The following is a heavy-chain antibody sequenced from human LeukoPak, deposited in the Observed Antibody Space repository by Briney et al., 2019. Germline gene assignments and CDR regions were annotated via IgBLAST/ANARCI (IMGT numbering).Heavy chain of an antibody. CDR3: AKEGAVAGIFDY. Sequence: GGSLRLSRAASGFTFSSYGMHWVRQAPGKGLEWVAFIRYDGSNKYYADSVKGRFTISRDNSKNTLYLQMNSLRAEDTAVYYCAKEGAVAGIFDYWGQGTLVTVSS. V-gene: IGHV3-30*02. CDR1: GFTFSSYG. J-gene: IGHJ4*02. CDR2: IRYDGSNK. D-gene: IGHD6-19*01.